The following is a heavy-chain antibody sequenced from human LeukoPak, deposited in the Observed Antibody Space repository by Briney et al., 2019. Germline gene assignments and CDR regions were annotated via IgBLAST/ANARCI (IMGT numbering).Heavy chain of an antibody. CDR3: ARLGDYCSSTSCYGY. V-gene: IGHV4-39*07. CDR1: GGSISSSSYY. Sequence: PSETLSLTCTVSGGSISSSSYYWGCIRQAPGKGLEWIGEINHSGSTNYNPSLKSRVTISVDTSKNQFSLELSSVTAADTAVYYCARLGDYCSSTSCYGYWGQGTLVTVSS. D-gene: IGHD2-2*01. CDR2: INHSGST. J-gene: IGHJ4*02.